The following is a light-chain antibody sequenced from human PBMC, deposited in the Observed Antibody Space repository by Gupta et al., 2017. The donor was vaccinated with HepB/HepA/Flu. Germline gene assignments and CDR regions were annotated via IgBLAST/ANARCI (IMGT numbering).Light chain of an antibody. CDR1: SSDVGSYNL. J-gene: IGLJ3*02. Sequence: QSALTQPASVSGSPGQSITISCTGTSSDVGSYNLVSWYQQYPGKAPKLMIYEVSQRPSGVSTRFSGSKSGNTASLTISGLQAEDEGDYYCSSHAGISTLVFGGGTKLTVL. CDR2: EVS. V-gene: IGLV2-23*02. CDR3: SSHAGISTLV.